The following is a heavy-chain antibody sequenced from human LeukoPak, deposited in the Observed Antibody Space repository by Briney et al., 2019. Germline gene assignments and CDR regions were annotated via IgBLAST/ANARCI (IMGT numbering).Heavy chain of an antibody. CDR3: ARDLRVWYGTAEI. CDR2: IKQDGSEK. V-gene: IGHV3-7*01. Sequence: GGSLRLSCAASGFTFSSYWMSWVRQAPGKGLEWVANIKQDGSEKYYVDSVKGRFTISRDNAKSSLYLQMNSLTADDTAIYYCARDLRVWYGTAEIWGQGTMVTVSS. CDR1: GFTFSSYW. J-gene: IGHJ3*02. D-gene: IGHD3-10*01.